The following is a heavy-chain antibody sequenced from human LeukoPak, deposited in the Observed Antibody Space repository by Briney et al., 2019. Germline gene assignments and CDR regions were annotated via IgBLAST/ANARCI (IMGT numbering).Heavy chain of an antibody. CDR1: GYTFTSYY. CDR3: AREDVVLVDAVRYYYYGMDV. CDR2: INPSGGST. D-gene: IGHD2-8*01. J-gene: IGHJ6*02. Sequence: ASVKVSCKASGYTFTSYYMHWVRQAPGQGLEWMDIINPSGGSTSYAQKFQDRVTMTRDTSTSTVYMELSSLKSEDTAVYYCAREDVVLVDAVRYYYYGMDVWGQGTTVTVSS. V-gene: IGHV1-46*01.